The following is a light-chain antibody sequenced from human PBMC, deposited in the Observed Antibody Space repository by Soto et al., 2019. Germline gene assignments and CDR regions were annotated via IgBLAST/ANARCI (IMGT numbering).Light chain of an antibody. CDR2: DAS. J-gene: IGKJ1*01. CDR3: QQYHDWPRT. Sequence: DIQMTQSHSTLSASVGDRVTITCRASQSISTWLAWYQQKTGKAPKLLIFDASSLQSGVPSRFSGSRSGTDFTLTISSLQSDDFAVYFCQQYHDWPRTFGQGTKVDIK. V-gene: IGKV1-5*01. CDR1: QSISTW.